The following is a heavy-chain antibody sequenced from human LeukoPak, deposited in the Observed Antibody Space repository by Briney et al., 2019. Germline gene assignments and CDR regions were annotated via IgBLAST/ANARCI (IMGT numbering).Heavy chain of an antibody. CDR3: RIAAAGNIDY. V-gene: IGHV1-24*01. CDR1: GYTLTELS. CDR2: FDPEDGET. J-gene: IGHJ4*02. Sequence: SVTVSCTFSGYTLTELSMHWVRQAPGKGLEWMGGFDPEDGETIYAQKFQGRVTMTEDTSTDTAYMELSSLRSEDTAVYYCRIAAAGNIDYWGQGTLVTVSS. D-gene: IGHD6-13*01.